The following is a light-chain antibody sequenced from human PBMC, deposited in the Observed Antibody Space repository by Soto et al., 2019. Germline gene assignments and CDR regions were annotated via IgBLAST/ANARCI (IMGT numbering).Light chain of an antibody. CDR3: ETWDFNTRV. V-gene: IGLV4-60*02. Sequence: QPVLTQSSSASASLGSSVKLTCTLSSGYSSYIIAWHQQQPGKGPRYLMKLEGSGSYNKGSGVPDRFSGSSSGADRYLTISNLQFADEADYYCETWDFNTRVFGGGTKVTVL. CDR1: SGYSSYI. J-gene: IGLJ3*02. CDR2: LEGSGSY.